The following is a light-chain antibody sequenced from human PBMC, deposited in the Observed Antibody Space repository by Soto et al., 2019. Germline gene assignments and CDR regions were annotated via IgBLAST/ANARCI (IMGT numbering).Light chain of an antibody. CDR1: SSDVGGYNY. J-gene: IGLJ1*01. Sequence: QSVLTQPASVSGSPGQSITISCTGTSSDVGGYNYVSWYQQHPGKAPKLMIYDVSNRPSGVSNRFSGSKSGNTASLTFSGLQAEDEADYYCSSYTSSSPLVFGTGTKVTVL. CDR2: DVS. V-gene: IGLV2-14*01. CDR3: SSYTSSSPLV.